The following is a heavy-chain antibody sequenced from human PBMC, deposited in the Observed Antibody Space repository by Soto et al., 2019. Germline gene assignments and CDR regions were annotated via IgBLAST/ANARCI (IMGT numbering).Heavy chain of an antibody. D-gene: IGHD3-22*01. CDR3: ARLSFFCYYVNSYDVMYF. CDR1: GYSFTSYW. V-gene: IGHV5-51*01. J-gene: IGHJ6*02. Sequence: PGESLKISCKGSGYSFTSYWIGWVRQMPGKGLEGMGIIYPGDSDTRYSPSFQGQVTTSAHTSLSTAYLQWSSLKASATAMYYCARLSFFCYYVNSYDVMYFCGQG. CDR2: IYPGDSDT.